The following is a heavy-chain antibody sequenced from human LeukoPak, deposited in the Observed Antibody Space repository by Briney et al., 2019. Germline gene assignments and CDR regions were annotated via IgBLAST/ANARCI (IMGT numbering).Heavy chain of an antibody. Sequence: KASETLSLTCAVYGGSFSGYYWSWIRQPPGKGLEWIGEINHSGCTNYNPSLKSRVTISVDTSKNQFSLKLSSVTAADTAVYYCARAPQWLVNWFDPWGQGTLVTVSS. V-gene: IGHV4-34*01. CDR2: INHSGCT. CDR3: ARAPQWLVNWFDP. J-gene: IGHJ5*02. CDR1: GGSFSGYY. D-gene: IGHD6-19*01.